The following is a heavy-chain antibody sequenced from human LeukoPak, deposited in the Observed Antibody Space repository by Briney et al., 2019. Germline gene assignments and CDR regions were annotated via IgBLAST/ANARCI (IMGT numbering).Heavy chain of an antibody. D-gene: IGHD6-19*01. J-gene: IGHJ5*02. V-gene: IGHV4-38-2*02. Sequence: SETLSLTCTVSGGSISSYYWSWIRQPPGKGLELIASIYHSGSTYYNPSLKSRVTISVDTSKNQFSLKLSSVTAADTAVYYCARARIAVTGTGVNLDWFDPWGQGTLVTVSS. CDR3: ARARIAVTGTGVNLDWFDP. CDR2: IYHSGST. CDR1: GGSISSYY.